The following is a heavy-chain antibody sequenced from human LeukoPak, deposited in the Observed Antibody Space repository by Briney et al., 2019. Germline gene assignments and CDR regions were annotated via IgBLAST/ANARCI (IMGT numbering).Heavy chain of an antibody. CDR2: ISSSSSYI. CDR3: ARDGDDDFWSGYYYYYGMDV. D-gene: IGHD3-3*01. V-gene: IGHV3-21*01. Sequence: PGGSLRLSCAASGFTFSSYSMTWVRQAPGKGLEWVSSISSSSSYIYYADSVKGRFTISRDNAKNSLYLQMNSLRAEDTAVYYCARDGDDDFWSGYYYYYGMDVWGQGTTVTVSS. J-gene: IGHJ6*02. CDR1: GFTFSSYS.